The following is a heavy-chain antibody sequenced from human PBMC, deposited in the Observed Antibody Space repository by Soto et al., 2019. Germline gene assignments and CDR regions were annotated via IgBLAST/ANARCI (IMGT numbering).Heavy chain of an antibody. D-gene: IGHD3-22*01. CDR2: ISYDGSNK. Sequence: GGSLRLSCAASGFTFSSYGMHWVRQAPGKGLEWVAVISYDGSNKYYADSVKGRFTISRDNSKNTLYLQMNSLRAEDTAVYYCAKDSYYDSSGYYPGDYWGQGTLVTVSS. CDR1: GFTFSSYG. V-gene: IGHV3-30*18. J-gene: IGHJ4*02. CDR3: AKDSYYDSSGYYPGDY.